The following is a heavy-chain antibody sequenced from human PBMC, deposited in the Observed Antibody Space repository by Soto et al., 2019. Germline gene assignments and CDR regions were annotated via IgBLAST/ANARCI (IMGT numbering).Heavy chain of an antibody. Sequence: QVQLVESGGGVVQPGRSLRLSCAASGFTFSSYRMHWVRQAPGKGLEWVAVIWYDGSNKYYADSVKGRFTISRDNCKNTLYLQMNSVRAEDTAVYYCAREPYSSIVGLNWFDPWGQGTLVTVSS. J-gene: IGHJ5*01. D-gene: IGHD6-13*01. CDR2: IWYDGSNK. CDR3: AREPYSSIVGLNWFDP. V-gene: IGHV3-33*01. CDR1: GFTFSSYR.